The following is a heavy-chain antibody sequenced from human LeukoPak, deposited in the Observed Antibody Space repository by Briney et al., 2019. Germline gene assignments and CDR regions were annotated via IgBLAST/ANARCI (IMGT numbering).Heavy chain of an antibody. CDR1: GGSISSGGYS. D-gene: IGHD3-10*01. CDR2: IYHSGST. Sequence: PSQTLSLTCAVSGGSISSGGYSWSRIRQPPGKGLEWIGYIYHSGSTYYNPSLKSRVTISVDRSKNQFSLKLSSVTAADTAVYYCARGGVWFGELLSFDPWGQGTLVTVSS. V-gene: IGHV4-30-2*01. J-gene: IGHJ5*02. CDR3: ARGGVWFGELLSFDP.